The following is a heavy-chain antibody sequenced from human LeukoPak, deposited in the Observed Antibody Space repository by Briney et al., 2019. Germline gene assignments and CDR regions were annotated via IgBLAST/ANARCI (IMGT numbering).Heavy chain of an antibody. CDR1: GGSFSGYY. Sequence: SETLSLTCAVYGGSFSGYYWSWIRQPPGKGLEWIGEINLSGSTNYNPSLKSRVTISVDTSKNLFSLKLSSVTAADTAVYYCARGRRQPNYYGSGSYQTNYYYGMDVWGQGTTVTVSS. CDR2: INLSGST. D-gene: IGHD3-10*01. J-gene: IGHJ6*02. CDR3: ARGRRQPNYYGSGSYQTNYYYGMDV. V-gene: IGHV4-34*01.